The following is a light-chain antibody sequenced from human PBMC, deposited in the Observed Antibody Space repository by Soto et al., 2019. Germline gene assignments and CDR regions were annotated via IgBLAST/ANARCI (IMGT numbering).Light chain of an antibody. J-gene: IGLJ1*01. V-gene: IGLV2-14*03. CDR3: SSYTTSNTRQIV. CDR1: SSDVGGYNY. Sequence: QSVLTQPASVSGSPGQSITIYCTGTSSDVGGYNYVSWYQHHPGKAPKLLIYDVSNRPSGISNRFSGSKSDNTASLTISGLQPEDEADYYCSSYTTSNTRQIVFGTGTKVTV. CDR2: DVS.